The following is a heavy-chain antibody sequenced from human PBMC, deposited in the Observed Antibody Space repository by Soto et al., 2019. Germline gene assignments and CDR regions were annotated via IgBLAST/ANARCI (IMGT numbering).Heavy chain of an antibody. Sequence: QVQLVQSGGEVKKPGASVKVSCKASGYTFTNYGISWVRQAPGQGPEWMGWISAYNNNTNYAPNLQGRVTMTTVTATSTAYMELRNLRSDDTAVYYCATDNYFGRGNYKFDYWGQGTLVTVSS. J-gene: IGHJ4*02. CDR3: ATDNYFGRGNYKFDY. D-gene: IGHD3-10*01. CDR1: GYTFTNYG. V-gene: IGHV1-18*01. CDR2: ISAYNNNT.